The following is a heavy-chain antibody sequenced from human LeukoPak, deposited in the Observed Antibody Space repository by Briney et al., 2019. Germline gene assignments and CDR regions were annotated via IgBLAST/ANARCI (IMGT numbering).Heavy chain of an antibody. D-gene: IGHD6-13*01. CDR3: AREVSWSNYFDY. Sequence: GGSLRLSCAVSGFTVSSNYMSWVRQAPGKGLEWVSVIYSGGSTYYAGSVKGRFTISRDNSKNTLYLQMNSLRAEDTAVYYCAREVSWSNYFDYWGQGTLVTVSS. V-gene: IGHV3-66*01. J-gene: IGHJ4*02. CDR1: GFTVSSNY. CDR2: IYSGGST.